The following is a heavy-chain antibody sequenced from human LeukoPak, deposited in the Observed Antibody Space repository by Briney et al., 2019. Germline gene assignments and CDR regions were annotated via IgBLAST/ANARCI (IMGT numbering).Heavy chain of an antibody. CDR3: ASTDSSGQSGYFDY. CDR2: IYTSGST. V-gene: IGHV4-4*07. J-gene: IGHJ4*02. Sequence: SETLSLTCTVSGGSISSYYWSWIRQPAGKGLEWIGRIYTSGSTNYNPSLKSRVTMSVDTSKNQFSLKLSSVTAADTAVYYCASTDSSGQSGYFDYWGQGTLVTVSS. CDR1: GGSISSYY. D-gene: IGHD6-19*01.